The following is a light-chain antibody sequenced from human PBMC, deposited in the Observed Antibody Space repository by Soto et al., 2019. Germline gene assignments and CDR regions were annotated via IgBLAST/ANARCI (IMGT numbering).Light chain of an antibody. CDR2: ATS. CDR1: QSVSSNY. J-gene: IGKJ1*01. CDR3: HQYGYSSRT. Sequence: EIVLTQSPGTLSLSPGERATLSCRASQSVSSNYLAWYQQKPGQAPRLLIYATSSRATGIPDRFSGSGSGTDFTLAISRLEPEDFAVYYCHQYGYSSRTFGQGTKV. V-gene: IGKV3-20*01.